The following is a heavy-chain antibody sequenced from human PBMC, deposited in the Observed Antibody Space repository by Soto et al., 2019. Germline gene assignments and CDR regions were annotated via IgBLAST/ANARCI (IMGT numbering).Heavy chain of an antibody. CDR1: DSTFSSYA. V-gene: IGHV1-69*01. J-gene: IGHJ6*02. CDR3: ARAYCSSTSCYYYGMDV. D-gene: IGHD2-2*01. CDR2: IIPIFGTA. Sequence: AVKVSCKASDSTFSSYAISWVRHAPGQGLEWMGVIIPIFGTANYAQKFQGRVTITAGESTSTAYMELSSLRSEDTAVYYCARAYCSSTSCYYYGMDVWGQGTTVPVSS.